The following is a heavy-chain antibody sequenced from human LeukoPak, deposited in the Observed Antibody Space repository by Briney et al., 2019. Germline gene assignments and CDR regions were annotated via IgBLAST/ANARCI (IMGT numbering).Heavy chain of an antibody. D-gene: IGHD3-3*01. V-gene: IGHV4-30-4*08. Sequence: SETLSLTCTVSGGSIRSGDYYWSWIRQPPGKGLEWIGYIYYSGSTYYNPSLKSRVTISVDTSKNQFSLKLSSVTAADTAVYYCAREWVTILHYMDVWGKGTTVTVSS. CDR3: AREWVTILHYMDV. J-gene: IGHJ6*03. CDR2: IYYSGST. CDR1: GGSIRSGDYY.